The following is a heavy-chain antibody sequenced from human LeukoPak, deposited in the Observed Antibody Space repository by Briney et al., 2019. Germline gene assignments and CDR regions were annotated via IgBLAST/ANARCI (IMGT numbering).Heavy chain of an antibody. CDR2: ISSSRSTI. V-gene: IGHV3-48*03. J-gene: IGHJ6*04. CDR3: AELGITMIGGV. Sequence: GGSLRLSRAASGFTFSSYEMNWVRQAPGTGLELVSYISSSRSTIYYAASVKGRFTISTDNTKNSLYLQMTSLSAEDTTVYYCAELGITMIGGVWGKGTTVTISS. CDR1: GFTFSSYE. D-gene: IGHD3-10*02.